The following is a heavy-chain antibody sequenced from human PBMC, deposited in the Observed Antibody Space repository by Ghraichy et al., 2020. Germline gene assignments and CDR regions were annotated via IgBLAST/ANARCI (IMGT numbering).Heavy chain of an antibody. J-gene: IGHJ4*02. V-gene: IGHV4-30-2*01. CDR1: GGSISSGGYS. CDR3: ARAQYGDQPLDFDY. D-gene: IGHD4-17*01. CDR2: IYHSGST. Sequence: SETLSLTCAVSGGSISSGGYSWSWIRQPPGKGLEWIGYIYHSGSTYYNPSLKSRVTISVDRSKNQFSLKLSSVTAADTAVYYCARAQYGDQPLDFDYWGQGTLVTVSS.